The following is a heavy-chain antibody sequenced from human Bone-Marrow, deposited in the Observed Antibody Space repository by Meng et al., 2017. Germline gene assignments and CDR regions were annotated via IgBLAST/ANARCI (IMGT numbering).Heavy chain of an antibody. CDR1: GYTFTSYG. J-gene: IGHJ4*02. V-gene: IGHV1-18*01. Sequence: QVQLVQSGAEVKKPGASVKVSCKASGYTFTSYGISWVRQAPGQGLEWMGWISAYNGNTNYAQKFQGRVTIARDTSASTAYMELSSLRSEDTAVYYCARGNGIPGYWGQGTLVTVSS. CDR3: ARGNGIPGY. D-gene: IGHD1-14*01. CDR2: ISAYNGNT.